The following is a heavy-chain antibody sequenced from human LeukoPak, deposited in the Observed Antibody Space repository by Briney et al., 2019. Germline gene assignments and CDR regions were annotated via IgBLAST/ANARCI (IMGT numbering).Heavy chain of an antibody. D-gene: IGHD1-7*01. CDR1: GYSISSGYY. CDR2: IYYSGST. Sequence: NPSETLSLTCAVSGYSISSGYYWGWIRQPPGKGLEWIGYIYYSGSTNYNPSLKSRVTISVDTSKNQFSLKLSSVTAADTAVYYCARIDRTGTRRAFDYWGQGTLVTVSS. V-gene: IGHV4-38-2*01. J-gene: IGHJ4*02. CDR3: ARIDRTGTRRAFDY.